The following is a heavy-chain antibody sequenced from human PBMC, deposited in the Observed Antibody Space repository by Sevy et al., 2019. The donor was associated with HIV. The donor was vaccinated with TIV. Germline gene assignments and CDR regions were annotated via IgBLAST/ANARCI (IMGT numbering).Heavy chain of an antibody. CDR2: TRKKANSYTT. D-gene: IGHD3-22*01. Sequence: GGSLRLSCAASGFTFSDHYMDWVRQAPGKGLEWVGRTRKKANSYTTEYAASVKGRFTISRDDSKNPLYLLMNSLKTEDTAVYYCARVSYYYDSSPDGYFDYWGQGTLVTVSS. J-gene: IGHJ4*02. V-gene: IGHV3-72*01. CDR1: GFTFSDHY. CDR3: ARVSYYYDSSPDGYFDY.